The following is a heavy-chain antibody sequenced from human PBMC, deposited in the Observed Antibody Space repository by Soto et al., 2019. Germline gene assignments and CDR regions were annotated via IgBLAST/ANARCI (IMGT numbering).Heavy chain of an antibody. V-gene: IGHV3-23*01. J-gene: IGHJ4*02. Sequence: GGSLILSCAASGFTFSSYAMSWVRQAPGKGLEWVSAISGSGGSTYYADSVKGRFTISRGNSKNTLYLQMNSLRAEDTAVYYCAKSLSRPRWSSCWGQGTLVTVSS. CDR3: AKSLSRPRWSSC. CDR2: ISGSGGST. D-gene: IGHD2-8*01. CDR1: GFTFSSYA.